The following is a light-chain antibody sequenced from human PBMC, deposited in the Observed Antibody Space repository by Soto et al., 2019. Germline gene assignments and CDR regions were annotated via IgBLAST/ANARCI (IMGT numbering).Light chain of an antibody. J-gene: IGKJ5*01. Sequence: DIQMTQSPSSLSASXXDRVPITCWASQSISSYLTWYQQKPGKAPKXXIYAASSLQSGVPSRFSGRGAGTDFTLTISSLQPGVFATYYCQQSYSTPITFGQGTRLDIK. CDR2: AAS. V-gene: IGKV1-39*01. CDR1: QSISSY. CDR3: QQSYSTPIT.